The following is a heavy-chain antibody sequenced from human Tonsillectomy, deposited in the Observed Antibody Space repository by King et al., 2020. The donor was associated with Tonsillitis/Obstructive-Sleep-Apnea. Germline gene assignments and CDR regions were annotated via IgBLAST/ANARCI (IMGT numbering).Heavy chain of an antibody. Sequence: QLVQSGGGLVQPGGSLRLSCAASGFTFSSYAMTWVRQAPGKGLEWVSVISGSDDTTYYADSVKGRFTISRDNSKNTVYLQMNSLRAEDTAVYYCARDPVVAVSGAVADTFDSWGQGTLVTVSS. CDR1: GFTFSSYA. J-gene: IGHJ4*02. D-gene: IGHD6-19*01. CDR3: ARDPVVAVSGAVADTFDS. CDR2: ISGSDDTT. V-gene: IGHV3-23*04.